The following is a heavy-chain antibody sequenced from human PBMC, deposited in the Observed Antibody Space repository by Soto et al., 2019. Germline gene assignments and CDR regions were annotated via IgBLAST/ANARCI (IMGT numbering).Heavy chain of an antibody. CDR2: IRSKAYGGTT. CDR3: TREPSYDILTGYQTRDLRYV. V-gene: IGHV3-49*03. J-gene: IGHJ6*02. D-gene: IGHD3-9*01. CDR1: GFTFGDYA. Sequence: GGSLRLSCTASGFTFGDYAMSWFRQAPGKGLEWVGFIRSKAYGGTTEYAASVKGRFTISRDDSKSIAYLQMNSLKTEDTAVYYCTREPSYDILTGYQTRDLRYVWGQGTTVTVFS.